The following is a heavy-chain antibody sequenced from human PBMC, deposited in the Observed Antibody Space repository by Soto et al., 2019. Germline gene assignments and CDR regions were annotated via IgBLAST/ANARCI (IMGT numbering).Heavy chain of an antibody. J-gene: IGHJ4*02. V-gene: IGHV1-69*13. D-gene: IGHD5-12*01. CDR2: IIPIFGTA. CDR1: GGTFSSYA. CDR3: ARENSGYDYANFDY. Sequence: AASVKVSCKASGGTFSSYAISWVRQAPGQGLEWMGGIIPIFGTANYAQKFQGRVTITADESTSTAYMELSSLRSEDTAVYYCARENSGYDYANFDYWGQGTLVTVSS.